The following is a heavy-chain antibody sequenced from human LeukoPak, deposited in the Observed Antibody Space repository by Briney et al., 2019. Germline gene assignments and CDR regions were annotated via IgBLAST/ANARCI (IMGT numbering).Heavy chain of an antibody. V-gene: IGHV3-33*06. D-gene: IGHD2-21*02. CDR2: IWYDGSNK. CDR1: GFTFSSYG. J-gene: IGHJ4*02. Sequence: PGRSLRLSCAASGFTFSSYGMHWVRQAPGKGLEWVAVIWYDGSNKYYADSVKGRFTISRDNSKNTLYLQMNSLRAEDTAVYYCAKALYRVTTQSDYWGQGTLVTVSS. CDR3: AKALYRVTTQSDY.